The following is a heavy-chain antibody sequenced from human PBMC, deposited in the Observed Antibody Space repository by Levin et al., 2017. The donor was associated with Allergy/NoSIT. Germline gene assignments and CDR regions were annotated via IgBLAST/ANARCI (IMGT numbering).Heavy chain of an antibody. J-gene: IGHJ3*02. D-gene: IGHD1-1*01. CDR3: ARGGRSYDAFHI. Sequence: GESLKISCAASGFTFSDYYMNWIRQAPGKGLEWVSYISRSGTTIYYADSVKGRFTISRDNTKNSLYLQMNSLRAEDTAVFYCARGGRSYDAFHIWGQGTMVSVSS. V-gene: IGHV3-11*01. CDR2: ISRSGTTI. CDR1: GFTFSDYY.